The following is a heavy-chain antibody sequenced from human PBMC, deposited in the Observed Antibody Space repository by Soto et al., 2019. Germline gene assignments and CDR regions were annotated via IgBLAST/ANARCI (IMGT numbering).Heavy chain of an antibody. CDR3: ARGMGEYSSSSVGTDAFDI. CDR1: GGTFSSYA. CDR2: IIPIFGTA. V-gene: IGHV1-69*01. Sequence: QVQLVQSGAEVKKPGSSVKVSCKASGGTFSSYAISWVRQAPGQGLEWMGGIIPIFGTANYAQKFQGRVTITADESTSTAYMELSSLRSEDTAVYYCARGMGEYSSSSVGTDAFDIWGQGTMVIVSS. D-gene: IGHD6-6*01. J-gene: IGHJ3*02.